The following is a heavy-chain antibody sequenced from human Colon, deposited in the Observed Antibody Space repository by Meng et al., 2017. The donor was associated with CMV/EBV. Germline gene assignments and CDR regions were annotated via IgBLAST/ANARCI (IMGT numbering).Heavy chain of an antibody. J-gene: IGHJ4*02. Sequence: GGSLRLSCAASGFTFSSYEMNWVRQAPGKGLEWVSYISSSGSTIYYADSVKGRFTISRDNAKNSLYLQINSLRVEDTAVYYCVRDILRVGITYYFDYWGQGTLVTVSS. V-gene: IGHV3-48*03. CDR2: ISSSGSTI. D-gene: IGHD1-26*01. CDR3: VRDILRVGITYYFDY. CDR1: GFTFSSYE.